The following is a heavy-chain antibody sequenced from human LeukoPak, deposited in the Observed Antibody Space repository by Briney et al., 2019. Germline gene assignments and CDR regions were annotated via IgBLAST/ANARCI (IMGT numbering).Heavy chain of an antibody. D-gene: IGHD2-15*01. J-gene: IGHJ4*02. CDR2: ISSSSSYI. CDR1: GFTFSSYS. CDR3: ARSTSRIVVVVAATGVGVDY. V-gene: IGHV3-21*01. Sequence: PGGSLRLSCAASGFTFSSYSMNWVRQAPGKGLEWVSSISSSSSYIYYADSVKGRFTISRDNAKNSLYLQMNSLRAEDTAVYYCARSTSRIVVVVAATGVGVDYWGQGTLVTVSS.